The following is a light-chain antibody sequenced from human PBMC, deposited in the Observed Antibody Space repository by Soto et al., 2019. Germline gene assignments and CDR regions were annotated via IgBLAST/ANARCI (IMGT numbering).Light chain of an antibody. Sequence: QSVGAQPASVSGSPGQSVTISCTGTSSDVGAYNSVSWYQQHPDKAPQLMIYKGTQRPSGVSNRFSGSTSGNAASLTISGLQAGDEADYFCCSSAPESTYVFGTGTKVTVL. CDR1: SSDVGAYNS. J-gene: IGLJ1*01. CDR2: KGT. CDR3: CSSAPESTYV. V-gene: IGLV2-23*01.